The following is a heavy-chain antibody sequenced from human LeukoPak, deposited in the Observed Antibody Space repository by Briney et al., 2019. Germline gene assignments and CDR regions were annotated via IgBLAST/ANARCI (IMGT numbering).Heavy chain of an antibody. J-gene: IGHJ4*02. Sequence: SETLSLTCTVSGVSISTSSYYWGWIRQPPGKGLEWIGNIYYSGSTYYNPSLKSRVTISVDTSKNQFSLKLNSVTAADTAVYYCARGSADYWGQGTLVTVSS. CDR2: IYYSGST. CDR1: GVSISTSSYY. CDR3: ARGSADY. V-gene: IGHV4-39*07.